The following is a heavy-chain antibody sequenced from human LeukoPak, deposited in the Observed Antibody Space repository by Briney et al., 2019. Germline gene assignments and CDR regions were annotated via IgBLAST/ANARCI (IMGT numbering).Heavy chain of an antibody. J-gene: IGHJ4*02. CDR3: ARSWYSLDY. D-gene: IGHD2-21*01. Sequence: GGSLRLSCAASGFTFSNYWMSWVRQAPGKGLEWVAHIKEDGSETYYVDSVMGRFTISRDNAKNSLYLQMNSLRAEDTAVYYCARSWYSLDYCGQGTLVTVSS. V-gene: IGHV3-7*04. CDR2: IKEDGSET. CDR1: GFTFSNYW.